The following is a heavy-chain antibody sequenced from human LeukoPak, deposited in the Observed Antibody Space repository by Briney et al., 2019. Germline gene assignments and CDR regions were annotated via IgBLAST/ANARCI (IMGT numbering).Heavy chain of an antibody. V-gene: IGHV4-59*08. J-gene: IGHJ4*02. CDR3: ARHYFGSGSYSFDY. D-gene: IGHD3-10*01. CDR1: GGSISSYY. Sequence: PSETLSLTCTVSGGSISSYYWSWIRQPPGKGLEWIGYIYYTGSTNYNPSLKSRVTISVDTSKNQFSLKLSSVTAADTAVYHCARHYFGSGSYSFDYWGLGILVTVSS. CDR2: IYYTGST.